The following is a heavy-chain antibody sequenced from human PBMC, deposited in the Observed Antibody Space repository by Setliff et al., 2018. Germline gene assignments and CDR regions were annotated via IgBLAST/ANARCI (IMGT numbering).Heavy chain of an antibody. CDR2: IYSGGST. V-gene: IGHV3-53*01. J-gene: IGHJ3*02. CDR1: GFTVSSNY. D-gene: IGHD5-18*01. Sequence: SGGSLRLSCAASGFTVSSNYMSWVRQAPGKGLEWVSVIYSGGSTYYADSVKGRFTISRDNSKNTLYLQMDSLRAEDTAVYYCARGYSYGYGDAFDIWGQGTMVTVSS. CDR3: ARGYSYGYGDAFDI.